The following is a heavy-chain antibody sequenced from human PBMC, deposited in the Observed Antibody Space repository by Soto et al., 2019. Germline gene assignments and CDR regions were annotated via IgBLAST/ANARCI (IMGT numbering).Heavy chain of an antibody. J-gene: IGHJ6*02. D-gene: IGHD3-22*01. CDR3: ARDRYYDSSGYYFYYGMDV. CDR1: GYTFTSYG. V-gene: IGHV1-18*04. Sequence: ASVKVSCKASGYTFTSYGISWVRQAPGQGLEWMGWISAYNGNTNYAQKLQGRVTITTDTSTSTAYMELRSLRSDDTAVYYCARDRYYDSSGYYFYYGMDVWGQGTTVTVSS. CDR2: ISAYNGNT.